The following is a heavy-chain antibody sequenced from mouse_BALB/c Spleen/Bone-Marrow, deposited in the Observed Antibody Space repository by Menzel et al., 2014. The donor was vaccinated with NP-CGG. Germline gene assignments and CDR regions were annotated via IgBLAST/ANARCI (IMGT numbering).Heavy chain of an antibody. Sequence: EVQLQQSGTVLARPGASVKMSCKASGYTFTSYWMHWLKQRPGQGLEWIGTIYPGNSDTTYNQKFKGKAKLTAVTSTSTAYMELSSLTNEDSAVYYCTTLARNYFDYWGQGTTLTVSS. CDR1: GYTFTSYW. CDR3: TTLARNYFDY. J-gene: IGHJ2*01. CDR2: IYPGNSDT. V-gene: IGHV1-5*01.